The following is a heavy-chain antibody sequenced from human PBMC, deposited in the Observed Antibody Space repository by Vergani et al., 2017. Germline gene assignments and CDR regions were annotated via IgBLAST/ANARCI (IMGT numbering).Heavy chain of an antibody. D-gene: IGHD2-21*02. CDR2: ISGSGGST. J-gene: IGHJ4*01. V-gene: IGHV3-23*01. CDR3: AKLDGRLLSPLDY. CDR1: GFTFSSYA. Sequence: EVQLLESGGGLVQPGGSLRLSCAASGFTFSSYAMSWVRQAPGKGLGWVSAISGSGGSTYYADSVKGRFTSSRDNSKNTLSLQMNSLRAEDTAVYYCAKLDGRLLSPLDYSGHLTLVTVSS.